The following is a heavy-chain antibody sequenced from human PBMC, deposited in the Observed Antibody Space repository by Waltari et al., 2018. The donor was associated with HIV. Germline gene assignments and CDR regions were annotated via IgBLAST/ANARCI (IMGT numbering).Heavy chain of an antibody. CDR1: GFTFDDSA. CDR3: AKGSSSEYYYGMDV. D-gene: IGHD6-6*01. V-gene: IGHV3-9*01. Sequence: EVQLVESGGGLVQPGRSLRLSCAASGFTFDDSAMHWVRQAPGKGLEWVSGISWNSGSIGYADSVKGRFTISRDNAKNSLYLQMNSLRAEDTALYYCAKGSSSEYYYGMDVWGQGTTVTVSS. CDR2: ISWNSGSI. J-gene: IGHJ6*02.